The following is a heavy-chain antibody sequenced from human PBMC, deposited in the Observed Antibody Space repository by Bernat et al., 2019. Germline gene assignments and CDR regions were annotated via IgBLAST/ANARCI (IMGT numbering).Heavy chain of an antibody. CDR1: GGSISNYY. CDR2: IHDSGST. CDR3: ARGYNYGYVYFDS. V-gene: IGHV4-59*01. D-gene: IGHD5-18*01. Sequence: HVQLQESGPRLVKPSETLSLTCTVSGGSISNYYCSWIRQPPGKGLEWIGYIHDSGSTNYNPSLKSRVSISVDTSKNQFSLKLSSVTAADTAVYYCARGYNYGYVYFDSWGQGTLVTVSS. J-gene: IGHJ4*02.